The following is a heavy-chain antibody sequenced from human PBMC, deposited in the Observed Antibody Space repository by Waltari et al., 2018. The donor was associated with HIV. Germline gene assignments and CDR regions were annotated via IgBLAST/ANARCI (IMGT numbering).Heavy chain of an antibody. J-gene: IGHJ1*01. CDR1: GGSISSYY. V-gene: IGHV4-59*01. D-gene: IGHD3-3*01. CDR3: ARVDTIFGVVKVEYFQH. Sequence: QVQLQESGPGLVKPSETLSLTCTVSGGSISSYYWSWIRQPPGKGLEWIGYIYYSGSTNYNPSLKSRVTISVDTSKNQFSLKLSSVTAADTAVYYCARVDTIFGVVKVEYFQHWGQGTLVTVSS. CDR2: IYYSGST.